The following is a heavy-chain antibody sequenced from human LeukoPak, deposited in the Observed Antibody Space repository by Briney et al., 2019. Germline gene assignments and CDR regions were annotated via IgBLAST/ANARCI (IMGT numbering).Heavy chain of an antibody. Sequence: GGSLRLSCAASGFTFSSYAMSWVRQAPGKGLEWVSTISGGDGSTYYAVSVKGRFTISRDNSKNTLYLQMNSLRAEDTAVYYCAKDATTLTYYYDSSGYHFDYWGQGTLVTVSS. CDR2: ISGGDGST. J-gene: IGHJ4*02. CDR1: GFTFSSYA. V-gene: IGHV3-23*01. CDR3: AKDATTLTYYYDSSGYHFDY. D-gene: IGHD3-22*01.